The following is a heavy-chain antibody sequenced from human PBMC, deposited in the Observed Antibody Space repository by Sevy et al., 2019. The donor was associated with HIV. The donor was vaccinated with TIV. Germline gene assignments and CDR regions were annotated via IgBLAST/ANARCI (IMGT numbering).Heavy chain of an antibody. Sequence: GGSLRLSCAASGFTFSNAWMSWVRQAPGKGLEWVGRIKSKTDGGTTDYAAPVKGRFTISRDDSKNTLYLQMNSLKTEDTAVYYCTTVYGITIFGVVISPFDYWDQGTLVTVSS. CDR2: IKSKTDGGTT. D-gene: IGHD3-3*01. CDR3: TTVYGITIFGVVISPFDY. V-gene: IGHV3-15*01. CDR1: GFTFSNAW. J-gene: IGHJ4*02.